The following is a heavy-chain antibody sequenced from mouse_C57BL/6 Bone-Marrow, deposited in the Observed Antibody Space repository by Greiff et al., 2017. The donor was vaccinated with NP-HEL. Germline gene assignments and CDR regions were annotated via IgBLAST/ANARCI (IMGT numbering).Heavy chain of an antibody. V-gene: IGHV2-3*01. CDR3: AKPRGYYGSPYWYFDV. Sequence: VQGVESGPGLVAPSQSLSITCTVSGFSFTSYGVSWVRQPPGKGLEWLGVIWGDGSTNYHSALISRLSISKDNSKSQVFLKLNSLQTDDTATYYCAKPRGYYGSPYWYFDVWGTGTTVTVSS. D-gene: IGHD1-1*01. CDR1: GFSFTSYG. CDR2: IWGDGST. J-gene: IGHJ1*03.